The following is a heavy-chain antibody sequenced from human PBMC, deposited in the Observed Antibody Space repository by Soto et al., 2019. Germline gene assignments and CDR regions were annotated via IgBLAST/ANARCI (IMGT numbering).Heavy chain of an antibody. Sequence: GGSLRLSCAASGFTFSSYSMNWVRQAPGKGLEWVSSISSSGTYIYYADSVKGRFTISRDNAKNSLYLQMNSLRAEDTAVYYCAREEHYDSRAFDSWGQGTMVTVSS. D-gene: IGHD3-22*01. CDR2: ISSSGTYI. J-gene: IGHJ3*02. CDR3: AREEHYDSRAFDS. CDR1: GFTFSSYS. V-gene: IGHV3-21*01.